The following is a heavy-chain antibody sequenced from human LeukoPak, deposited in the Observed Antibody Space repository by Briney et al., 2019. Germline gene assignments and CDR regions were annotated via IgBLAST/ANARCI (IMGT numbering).Heavy chain of an antibody. CDR2: ISSSSSYI. Sequence: PVGSPRLSCAASGFTPSSYSMNWGRPTPGKRVERVSSISSSSSYIYYADSVKGRFTISRDNAKNSLYLQMNSLRAEDTAVYYCASDTVTTSGGMDVWGKAATVTVSS. CDR1: GFTPSSYS. J-gene: IGHJ6*04. CDR3: ASDTVTTSGGMDV. V-gene: IGHV3-21*01. D-gene: IGHD4-17*01.